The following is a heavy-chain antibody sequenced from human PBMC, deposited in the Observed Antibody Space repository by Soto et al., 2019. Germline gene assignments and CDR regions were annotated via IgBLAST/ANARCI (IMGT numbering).Heavy chain of an antibody. CDR3: ARIRYYDSSGYSYFDY. J-gene: IGHJ4*02. Sequence: SGPTLVNPTQTLTLTCTFSGFSLSTSGMCVSWIRQPPGKALEWLARIDWDDDKYYSTSLKTRLTIPKDTSKNQVVLTMTNMDPVDTATYYCARIRYYDSSGYSYFDYWGQGTLVTVSS. D-gene: IGHD3-22*01. V-gene: IGHV2-70*11. CDR1: GFSLSTSGMC. CDR2: IDWDDDK.